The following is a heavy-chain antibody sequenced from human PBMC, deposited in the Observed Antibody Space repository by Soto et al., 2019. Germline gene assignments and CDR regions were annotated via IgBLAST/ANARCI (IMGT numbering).Heavy chain of an antibody. Sequence: PGGSLRLSCAASGFTFSSYWMSWVRQAPGKGLEWVSYISSSSSTIYYADSVKGRFTISRDNAKNSLYLQMNSLRDEDTAVYYCARDYYDSSGYHSFDYWGQGTLVTVSS. J-gene: IGHJ4*02. D-gene: IGHD3-22*01. CDR2: ISSSSSTI. CDR3: ARDYYDSSGYHSFDY. CDR1: GFTFSSYW. V-gene: IGHV3-48*02.